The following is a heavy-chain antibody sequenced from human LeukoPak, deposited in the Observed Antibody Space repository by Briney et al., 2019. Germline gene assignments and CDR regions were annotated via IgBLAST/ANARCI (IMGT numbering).Heavy chain of an antibody. Sequence: GGSLRLSCAASGFTFSSYSMNWVRQAPGKGLEWVSYISSSSSPIYYADSVKGRFTISRDNAKNSLYLQMNSLRDGDTAVYYCAGFGSGLDIWGQGTMVTVSS. D-gene: IGHD3-16*01. CDR1: GFTFSSYS. J-gene: IGHJ3*02. CDR2: ISSSSSPI. CDR3: AGFGSGLDI. V-gene: IGHV3-48*02.